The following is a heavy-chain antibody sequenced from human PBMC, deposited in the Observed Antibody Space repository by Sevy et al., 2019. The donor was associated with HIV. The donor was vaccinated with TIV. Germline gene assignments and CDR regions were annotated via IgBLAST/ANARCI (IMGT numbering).Heavy chain of an antibody. D-gene: IGHD3-22*01. CDR1: GGTFSSYA. V-gene: IGHV1-69*06. J-gene: IGHJ4*02. Sequence: ASVKVSCKASGGTFSSYAISWVRQAPGQGLEWMGGIIPIFGTANYAQKFQGGVTITADKSTSTAYMELSSLRSEDTAVYYCARGLYDSSGYYYQIRYFDYWGQGTLVTVSS. CDR3: ARGLYDSSGYYYQIRYFDY. CDR2: IIPIFGTA.